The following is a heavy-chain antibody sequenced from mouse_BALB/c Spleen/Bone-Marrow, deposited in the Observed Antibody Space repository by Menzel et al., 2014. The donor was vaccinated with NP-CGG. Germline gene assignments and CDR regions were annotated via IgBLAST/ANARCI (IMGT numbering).Heavy chain of an antibody. Sequence: PGQAPEWMGWNDPRKGETGYAQKFQGRLTLTRDTSTNTAYMELNSLRSEDTAFYYCTTFSLLSPFAYWGQGVLVAVSS. V-gene: IGHV14-4*02. CDR2: NDPRKGET. J-gene: IGHJ4*01. D-gene: IGHD6-2*01. CDR3: TTFSLLSPFAY.